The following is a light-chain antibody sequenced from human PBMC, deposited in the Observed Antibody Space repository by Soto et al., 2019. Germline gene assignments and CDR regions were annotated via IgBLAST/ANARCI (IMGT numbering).Light chain of an antibody. V-gene: IGKV2-30*01. CDR1: QSLVYSDGNTY. J-gene: IGKJ5*01. CDR2: EVS. Sequence: DVVMTQSPLSLPVTLGQPASISCRSSQSLVYSDGNTYLHWFQQRPGQSPRRLIYEVSNRDSGVPVRFSGSGSGTDLTLKISRVEAEDVGVYYCMQGTPWPRTFGQGTRLEIK. CDR3: MQGTPWPRT.